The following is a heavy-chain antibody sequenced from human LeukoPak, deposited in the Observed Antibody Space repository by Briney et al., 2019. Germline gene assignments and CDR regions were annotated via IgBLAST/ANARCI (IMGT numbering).Heavy chain of an antibody. D-gene: IGHD6-6*01. CDR3: ARVRGHSSSYAFDI. V-gene: IGHV1-2*02. CDR1: GYTFTGYY. J-gene: IGHJ3*02. CDR2: LNPDSGGT. Sequence: APVKVSCKASGYTFTGYYMHWVRQAPGQGLEWMGWLNPDSGGTNYAQNFQGRVTMTRDTSITTAYMELSRLRSDDTAVYYCARVRGHSSSYAFDIWGQGTMVTVSS.